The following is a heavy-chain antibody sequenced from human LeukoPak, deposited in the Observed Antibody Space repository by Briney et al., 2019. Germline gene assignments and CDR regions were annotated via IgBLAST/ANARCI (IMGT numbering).Heavy chain of an antibody. CDR3: ARDYGDPWDYFDY. Sequence: SETLSLTCAVSGGSISSSNWWSWVRQPPGKGLEWIGEIYHSGSTNYNPSLKSRVTISVDKSKNQFSLKLSSVTAADTAVYYCARDYGDPWDYFDYWGQGTLVTVSS. D-gene: IGHD4-17*01. CDR2: IYHSGST. V-gene: IGHV4-4*02. CDR1: GGSISSSNW. J-gene: IGHJ4*02.